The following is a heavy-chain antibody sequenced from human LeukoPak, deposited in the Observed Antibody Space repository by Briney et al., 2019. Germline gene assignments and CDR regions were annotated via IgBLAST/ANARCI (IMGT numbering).Heavy chain of an antibody. V-gene: IGHV4-59*08. CDR2: IYYSGST. D-gene: IGHD3-10*01. Sequence: SETLSLTCTVSGGSISSYYWSWIRQPPGKRLEWIGYIYYSGSTNYNPSLKSRVTISVDTSKNQFSLKLSSVTAADTAVYYCARRGFRYYYYMDVWGKGTTVTVSS. CDR3: ARRGFRYYYYMDV. CDR1: GGSISSYY. J-gene: IGHJ6*03.